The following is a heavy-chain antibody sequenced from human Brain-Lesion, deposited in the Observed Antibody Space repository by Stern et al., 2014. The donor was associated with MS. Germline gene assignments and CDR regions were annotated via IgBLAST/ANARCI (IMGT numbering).Heavy chain of an antibody. CDR3: ARGRVVPGFQYYATDV. CDR2: IFNSGST. Sequence: QVQLQESGPGLVKPSQTLSLSCTVSGGSISSGGYYWSWIRQPAGKGLEWIGRIFNSGSTSDNPSLNSWVPISIEQSTNQFSLRLNSMTAADTAVYYCARGRVVPGFQYYATDVWGQGTTVIVSS. CDR1: GGSISSGGYY. V-gene: IGHV4-61*02. D-gene: IGHD2-2*01. J-gene: IGHJ6*02.